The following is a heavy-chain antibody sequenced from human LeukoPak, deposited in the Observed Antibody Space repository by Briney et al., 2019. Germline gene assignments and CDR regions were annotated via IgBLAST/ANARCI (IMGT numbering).Heavy chain of an antibody. CDR1: GYTFTSYY. D-gene: IGHD3-22*01. V-gene: IGHV1-46*01. J-gene: IGHJ4*02. Sequence: GASVKVSCKASGYTFTSYYMHWVRQAPGQGLEWMGIINPSGGSTSYAQKFQGRVTMTRDTSTSTVYMELSSLRSEDTAVYYCARDQYGTMIVFGSGYFDYWGQGTLVTVSS. CDR2: INPSGGST. CDR3: ARDQYGTMIVFGSGYFDY.